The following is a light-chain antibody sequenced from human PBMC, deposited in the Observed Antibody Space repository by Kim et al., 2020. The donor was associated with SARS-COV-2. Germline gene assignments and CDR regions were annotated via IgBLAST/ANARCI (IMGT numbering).Light chain of an antibody. CDR2: GAS. V-gene: IGKV3-20*01. CDR3: QQYGSSPWT. J-gene: IGKJ1*01. Sequence: SPGERATLSCRASQSVSSNYLAWHQQKPGQAPRLLIYGASTRATGIPDRFSGSGSGTDFTLTISRLEPEDFAVYYCQQYGSSPWTFGQGTKVDIK. CDR1: QSVSSNY.